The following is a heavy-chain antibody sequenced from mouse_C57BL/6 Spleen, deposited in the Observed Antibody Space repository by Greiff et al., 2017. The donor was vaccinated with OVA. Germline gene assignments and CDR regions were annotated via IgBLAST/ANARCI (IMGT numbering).Heavy chain of an antibody. CDR1: GYSFTGYY. J-gene: IGHJ3*01. CDR2: INPSTGGT. D-gene: IGHD2-4*01. Sequence: EVKLQESGPELVKPGASVKISCKASGYSFTGYYMNWVKQSPEKSLEWIGEINPSTGGTTYNQKFKAKATLTVDKSSSTAYMQLKSLTSEDSAVYYCARALYDYDGPPFAYWGQGTLVTVSA. V-gene: IGHV1-42*01. CDR3: ARALYDYDGPPFAY.